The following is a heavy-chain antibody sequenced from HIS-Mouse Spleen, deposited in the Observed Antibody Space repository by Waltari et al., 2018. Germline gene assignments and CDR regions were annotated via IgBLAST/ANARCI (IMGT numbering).Heavy chain of an antibody. Sequence: QVQLQQWGAGLLKPSETLSLNCAVYGGSFSGYYWSWIRQPPGKGLEWIGEINHSGSTNYNPSLKSRVTISVDTSKNQFSLKLSSVTAADTAVYYCARGQWLANFDYWGQGTLVTVSS. CDR1: GGSFSGYY. CDR3: ARGQWLANFDY. CDR2: INHSGST. V-gene: IGHV4-34*01. J-gene: IGHJ4*02. D-gene: IGHD6-19*01.